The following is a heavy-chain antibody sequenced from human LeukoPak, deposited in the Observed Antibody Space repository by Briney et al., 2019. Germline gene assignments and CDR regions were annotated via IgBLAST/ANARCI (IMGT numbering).Heavy chain of an antibody. Sequence: SETLSLTCAVYGGSFSGYYWSWIRQPPGKGLEWIGEINHSGSTNYNPSLKSRVTMSVDTSKNQFSLKVNSMTAADTAVYYCATNWIPKTYLFDYWGQGTLVTVSS. CDR1: GGSFSGYY. J-gene: IGHJ4*02. V-gene: IGHV4-34*01. CDR3: ATNWIPKTYLFDY. D-gene: IGHD1-20*01. CDR2: INHSGST.